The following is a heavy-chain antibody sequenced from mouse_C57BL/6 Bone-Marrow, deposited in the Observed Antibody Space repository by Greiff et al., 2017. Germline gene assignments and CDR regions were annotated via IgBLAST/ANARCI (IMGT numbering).Heavy chain of an antibody. CDR1: GFSLSTFGMG. D-gene: IGHD2-1*01. CDR3: ARIGSGIYYGNYGAWFAY. V-gene: IGHV8-8*01. CDR2: SWWDDDK. Sequence: QVTLKVSGPGILQPSQTLSLTCSFSGFSLSTFGMGVGWIRQPSGKGLEWLAHSWWDDDKYYNPALKSRPTISKDTSKNQVVLKIANVDTADPATYYCARIGSGIYYGNYGAWFAYWGQGTLVTVSA. J-gene: IGHJ3*01.